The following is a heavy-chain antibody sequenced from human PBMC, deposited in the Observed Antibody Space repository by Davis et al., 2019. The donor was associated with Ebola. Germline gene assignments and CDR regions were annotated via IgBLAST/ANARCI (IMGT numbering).Heavy chain of an antibody. Sequence: ASVKVSCKASGYTFTGYYMPWVRQAPGQGLEWMGWINPHSGGTNYAQKLQGRVTMTTDTSTSTAYMELRSLRSDDTAVYYCARVYGDFVFLGMDVWGQGTTVTVSS. CDR1: GYTFTGYY. D-gene: IGHD4-17*01. CDR2: INPHSGGT. J-gene: IGHJ6*02. V-gene: IGHV1-2*02. CDR3: ARVYGDFVFLGMDV.